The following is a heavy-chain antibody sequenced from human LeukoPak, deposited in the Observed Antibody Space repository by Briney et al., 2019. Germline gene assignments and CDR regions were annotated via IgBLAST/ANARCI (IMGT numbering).Heavy chain of an antibody. V-gene: IGHV4-39*07. J-gene: IGHJ4*02. Sequence: SETLSLTCTVSGVSVSGGSYYWGWIRQPPGKGLEWIGNINYSGRNYYNSALKSRVTISVDTSKNQFSLNLNSVTAADTAVYYCVTAVEGGIPNFDCWGQGTLVTVSS. CDR2: INYSGRN. CDR3: VTAVEGGIPNFDC. D-gene: IGHD2-15*01. CDR1: GVSVSGGSYY.